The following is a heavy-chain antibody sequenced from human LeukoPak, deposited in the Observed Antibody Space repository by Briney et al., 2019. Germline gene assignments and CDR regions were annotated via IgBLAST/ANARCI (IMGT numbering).Heavy chain of an antibody. D-gene: IGHD2-15*01. CDR3: ARILGAYCSGGSCPDAFDI. J-gene: IGHJ3*02. V-gene: IGHV4-38-2*01. Sequence: SETLSLTCAVSGYPISSGYYWGWIRQPPGKGLEWIGNIYHSGSTYYNPSLKSRVTISVDTSKNQFSLKLSSVTAAETAVYYCARILGAYCSGGSCPDAFDIWGQGTMVTVSS. CDR1: GYPISSGYY. CDR2: IYHSGST.